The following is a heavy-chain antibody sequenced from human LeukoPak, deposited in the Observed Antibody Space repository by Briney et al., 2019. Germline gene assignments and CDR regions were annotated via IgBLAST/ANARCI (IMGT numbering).Heavy chain of an antibody. CDR3: ARGFSVRYTLNDY. V-gene: IGHV7-4-1*02. CDR1: GYTFTSYA. Sequence: AASVKVSCKASGYTFTSYAMNWVRLAPGQGLEWMGWINTNTGNPTYAQGFTGRFVFSLDTSVSTAYLQISSLKAEDTAVYYCARGFSVRYTLNDYWGQGTLVTVSS. D-gene: IGHD3-9*01. J-gene: IGHJ4*02. CDR2: INTNTGNP.